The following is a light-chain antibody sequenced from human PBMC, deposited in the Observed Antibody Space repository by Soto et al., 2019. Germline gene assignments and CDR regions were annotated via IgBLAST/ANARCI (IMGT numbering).Light chain of an antibody. J-gene: IGKJ4*01. V-gene: IGKV3-20*01. Sequence: IVLTQSPDTLSLSPRERATLSCRASQSITSRYLAWYQWRPGQPPRLLIYGVSNRATGIPDRFSGGGSGTDFTLIISRLEPEDFAVYYCHHNAFSPLTFGGGTRIEIK. CDR2: GVS. CDR1: QSITSRY. CDR3: HHNAFSPLT.